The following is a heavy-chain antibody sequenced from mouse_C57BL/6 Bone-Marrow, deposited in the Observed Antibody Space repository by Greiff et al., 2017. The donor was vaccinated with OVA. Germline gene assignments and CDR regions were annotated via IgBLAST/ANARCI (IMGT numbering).Heavy chain of an antibody. CDR1: GYSITSGYY. D-gene: IGHD3-2*02. J-gene: IGHJ3*01. CDR3: AAAQATDY. Sequence: EVQLQESGPGLVKPSQSLSLTCSVTGYSITSGYYWNWIRQFPGNKLEWMGYISYDGSNNYNPSLKNRISITRDTSKNQFFLKLNSVTTEDTATYYCAAAQATDYWGQGTLVTVSA. V-gene: IGHV3-6*01. CDR2: ISYDGSN.